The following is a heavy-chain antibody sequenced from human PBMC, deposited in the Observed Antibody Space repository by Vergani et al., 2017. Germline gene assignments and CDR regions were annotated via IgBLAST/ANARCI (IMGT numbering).Heavy chain of an antibody. CDR3: AREYCTNGVCYPDY. CDR1: GGSISSYY. CDR2: IYYSGST. Sequence: QVQLQESGPGLVKPSETLSLTCTVSGGSISSYYWSWIRQPPGKGLEWIGYIYYSGSTYYNPSLKSRVTISVDTSKNQFSLKLSSVTAADTDVYYCAREYCTNGVCYPDYWGQGTLVTVSS. V-gene: IGHV4-59*12. D-gene: IGHD2-8*01. J-gene: IGHJ4*02.